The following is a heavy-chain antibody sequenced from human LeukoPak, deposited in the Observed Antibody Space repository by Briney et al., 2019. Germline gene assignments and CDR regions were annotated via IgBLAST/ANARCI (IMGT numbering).Heavy chain of an antibody. Sequence: SETLSLTCTVSGGSTTGYYWTWIRQPPGKGLEWIGYVYYSGRTSYNASLKSRVTTSVDTSKNQFFLKLSSVTAADTAVYYCASMYSLHNWFDPWGQGTLVTVSS. CDR1: GGSTTGYY. V-gene: IGHV4-59*08. J-gene: IGHJ5*02. CDR3: ASMYSLHNWFDP. CDR2: VYYSGRT. D-gene: IGHD2-21*01.